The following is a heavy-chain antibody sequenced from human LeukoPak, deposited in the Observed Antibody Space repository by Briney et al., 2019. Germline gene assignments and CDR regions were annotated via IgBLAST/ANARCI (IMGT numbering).Heavy chain of an antibody. Sequence: PSETLSLTCAVYGGSFSGYYWSWICQPPGKGLEWIGEINHSGSTNYNPSLKSRVTISVDTSKNQFSLKLSSVTAADTAVYYCARRKWLVHPFVSWGQGTLVTVSS. CDR2: INHSGST. V-gene: IGHV4-34*01. J-gene: IGHJ4*02. D-gene: IGHD6-19*01. CDR1: GGSFSGYY. CDR3: ARRKWLVHPFVS.